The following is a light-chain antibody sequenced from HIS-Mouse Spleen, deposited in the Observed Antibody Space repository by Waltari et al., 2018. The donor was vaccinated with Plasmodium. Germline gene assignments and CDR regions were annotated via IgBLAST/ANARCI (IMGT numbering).Light chain of an antibody. V-gene: IGLV1-47*01. CDR2: RHK. CDR3: AAWDDSLSGRV. Sequence: QSVLTQPPSASGTPGQRVTITCSGSSSNIGSNYVYRYQQLPGTAPKLLIYRHKQRPSGVPDRFSGSKSGTSASLAISGLRSEDEADYYCAAWDDSLSGRVFGGGTKLTVL. CDR1: SSNIGSNY. J-gene: IGLJ3*02.